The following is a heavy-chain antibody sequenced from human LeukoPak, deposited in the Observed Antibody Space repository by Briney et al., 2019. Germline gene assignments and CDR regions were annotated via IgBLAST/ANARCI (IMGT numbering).Heavy chain of an antibody. CDR1: GLIFSRYW. V-gene: IGHV3-74*01. J-gene: IGHJ4*02. CDR2: ISNDGSST. CDR3: ATGSGLWSPDY. D-gene: IGHD5-18*01. Sequence: PGGSLRLSCAASGLIFSRYWMHWVRQAPGKGLVWVSRISNDGSSTIYADSVKGRFTISRDNAKNRLYVQMNSLRAEDTAIYYCATGSGLWSPDYWGQGTLVTVSS.